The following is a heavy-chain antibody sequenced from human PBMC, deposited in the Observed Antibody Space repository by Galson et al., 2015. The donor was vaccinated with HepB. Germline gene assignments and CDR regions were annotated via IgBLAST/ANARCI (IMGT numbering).Heavy chain of an antibody. CDR1: GYSFTSYW. J-gene: IGHJ4*02. CDR3: ARHFTTSYDVLTGYYPPDY. CDR2: IYPGDSDT. V-gene: IGHV5-51*01. Sequence: QSGAEVKKPGESLRISCKGSGYSFTSYWISWVRQMPGKGLEWMGIIYPGDSDTRYSPSFQGQATISADKSISTAYLQWSSLKASDTAMYYCARHFTTSYDVLTGYYPPDYWGQGTQVTVSS. D-gene: IGHD3-9*01.